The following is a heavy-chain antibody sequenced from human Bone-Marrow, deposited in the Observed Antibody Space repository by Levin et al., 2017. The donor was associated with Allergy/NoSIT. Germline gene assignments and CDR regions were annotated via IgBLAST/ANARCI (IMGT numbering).Heavy chain of an antibody. J-gene: IGHJ4*02. D-gene: IGHD7-27*01. CDR1: GFPFSGIW. CDR3: GRENWVIDY. CDR2: IKEDGSQT. Sequence: LSLTCAASGFPFSGIWMSWVRQAPGKGLEWVANIKEDGSQTFYADSVKGRFTISRDNAQNSLYLQMNSLRAEDTAVYYCGRENWVIDYWGQGTLVTVSS. V-gene: IGHV3-7*01.